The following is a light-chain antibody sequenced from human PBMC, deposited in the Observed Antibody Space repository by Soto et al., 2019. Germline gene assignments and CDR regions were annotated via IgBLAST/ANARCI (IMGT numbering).Light chain of an antibody. Sequence: DIQMTQSPSTLSASVGDRVTITCRASQSISSWLAWYQQKPGKAPKLLSYKASSLESGVPSRFSGRGSGTEVNLTNSCLQADDVATYCCQQYNSYPSTVGRGTKVAIK. CDR3: QQYNSYPST. J-gene: IGKJ1*01. V-gene: IGKV1-5*03. CDR1: QSISSW. CDR2: KAS.